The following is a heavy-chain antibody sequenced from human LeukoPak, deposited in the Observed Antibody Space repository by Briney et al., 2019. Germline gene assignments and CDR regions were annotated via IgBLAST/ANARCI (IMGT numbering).Heavy chain of an antibody. D-gene: IGHD2-2*02. Sequence: GGSLRLSCAASGFTFSSYWMHWVRQAPGKGLVWVSRINSDGSSTSYADSVKGRFTISRDNSKNTLYLQMNSLRAEDTAVYYCAKQWGCSSTSCYSSYYYYGMDVWGQGTTVTVSS. CDR3: AKQWGCSSTSCYSSYYYYGMDV. CDR1: GFTFSSYW. V-gene: IGHV3-74*01. CDR2: INSDGSST. J-gene: IGHJ6*02.